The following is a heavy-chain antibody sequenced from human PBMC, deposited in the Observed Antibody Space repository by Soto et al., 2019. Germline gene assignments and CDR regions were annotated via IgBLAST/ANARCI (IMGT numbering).Heavy chain of an antibody. J-gene: IGHJ4*02. Sequence: PGGSLRLSCAASGFTFSSYEMNWVRQAPGKGLEWVSVIYSGGGTNYADSVKGRFTISRDNSKNTLYLQMNTLRAEDTAVYYCARGYWRVGEFYFFDYWGQGAQVTVSS. CDR3: ARGYWRVGEFYFFDY. CDR1: GFTFSSYE. D-gene: IGHD2-8*02. CDR2: IYSGGGT. V-gene: IGHV3-53*01.